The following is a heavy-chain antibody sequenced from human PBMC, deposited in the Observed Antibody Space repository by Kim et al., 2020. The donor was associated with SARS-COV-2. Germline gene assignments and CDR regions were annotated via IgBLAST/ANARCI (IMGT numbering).Heavy chain of an antibody. CDR2: INGGNGNT. CDR3: ARDRGAFDI. J-gene: IGHJ3*02. CDR1: GYIFASFA. V-gene: IGHV1-3*01. Sequence: ASVKVSCKASGYIFASFAIHWVRQAPGQRLEWMGWINGGNGNTQYSQKFQGRVTFTRDTSASTAYMELSSLKSEDTAVYYCARDRGAFDIWGQGTLVTVSS.